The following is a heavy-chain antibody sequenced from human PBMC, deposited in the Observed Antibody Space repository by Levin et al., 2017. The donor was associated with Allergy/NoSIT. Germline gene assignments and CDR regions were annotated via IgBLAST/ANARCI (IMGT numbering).Heavy chain of an antibody. CDR1: GFTFSDHY. CDR3: ARVDANSGYSFDS. CDR2: TRKKANSYTT. Sequence: LSLTCAASGFTFSDHYMDWVRQAPGKGLEWVGRTRKKANSYTTEYAASVKGRFTISRDDSKNSLYLQMNNLKTEDTAVYYCARVDANSGYSFDSWGQGTLVTVSS. D-gene: IGHD3-22*01. J-gene: IGHJ4*02. V-gene: IGHV3-72*01.